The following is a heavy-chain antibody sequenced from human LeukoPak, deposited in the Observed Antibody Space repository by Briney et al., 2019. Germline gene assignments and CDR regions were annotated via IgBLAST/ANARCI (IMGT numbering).Heavy chain of an antibody. V-gene: IGHV4-34*12. D-gene: IGHD6-19*01. CDR3: ARSHSSDWYTKDL. Sequence: SETLCLTCAIYGGASSGFYWSWIRQPPGKGLEWIGEIIHSGGTNYNPSLKSRVTMSVDRSKNQFSLEVTSVTAADTAVYYCARSHSSDWYTKDLWGQGTLVTVS. CDR2: IIHSGGT. CDR1: GGASSGFY. J-gene: IGHJ5*02.